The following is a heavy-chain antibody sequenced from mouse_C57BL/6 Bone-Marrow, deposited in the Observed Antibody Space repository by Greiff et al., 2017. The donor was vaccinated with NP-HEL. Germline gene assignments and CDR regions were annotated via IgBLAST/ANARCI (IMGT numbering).Heavy chain of an antibody. CDR2: INPSNGGT. CDR1: GYTFTSSW. J-gene: IGHJ4*01. Sequence: QVQLQQPGTELVKPGASVKLSCKASGYTFTSSWMHWVKQRPGQGLEWIGNINPSNGGTNYNEKLKSKATLTVDKSSSTAYMQLSSLTSEDSAVYYCARSYYYGSSYLYAMDYWGQGTSVTVSP. D-gene: IGHD1-1*01. V-gene: IGHV1-53*01. CDR3: ARSYYYGSSYLYAMDY.